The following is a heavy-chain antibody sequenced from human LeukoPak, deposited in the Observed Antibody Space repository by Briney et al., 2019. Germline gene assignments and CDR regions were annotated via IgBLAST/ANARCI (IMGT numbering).Heavy chain of an antibody. CDR2: IIPIFGTA. J-gene: IGHJ3*02. D-gene: IGHD5-24*01. CDR3: ARDIDGYNPRNPYDAFDI. CDR1: GGTFSSYA. V-gene: IGHV1-69*13. Sequence: EASVKVSCKASGGTFSSYAISWVRQAPGQGLEWMGGIIPIFGTANYAQKFQGRVTITADESTSTAYMELSSLRSEDTAVYYCARDIDGYNPRNPYDAFDIGGQGTIVTVSS.